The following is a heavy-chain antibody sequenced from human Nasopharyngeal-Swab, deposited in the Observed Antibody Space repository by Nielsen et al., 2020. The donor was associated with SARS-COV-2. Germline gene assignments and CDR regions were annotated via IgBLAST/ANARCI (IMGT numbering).Heavy chain of an antibody. CDR1: GGSISSGSSY. J-gene: IGHJ3*02. Sequence: SETLSLTCTVSGGSISSGSSYWSWIRQPAGKGLECIARIYTSGRTNYNPSLKSHITISVDTSKNQFSLKLSSVTAADTAVYYCAREGDYYGSGSYPDAFDIWGQGTMVTVSS. D-gene: IGHD3-10*01. CDR3: AREGDYYGSGSYPDAFDI. CDR2: IYTSGRT. V-gene: IGHV4-61*02.